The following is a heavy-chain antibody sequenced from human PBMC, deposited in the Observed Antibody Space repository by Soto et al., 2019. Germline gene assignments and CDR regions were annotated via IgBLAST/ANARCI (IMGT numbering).Heavy chain of an antibody. CDR1: GYSFTDYH. J-gene: IGHJ6*02. Sequence: ASVKVSCKASGYSFTDYHIHWVRQAPGQGLEWLGRLNPKSGGTSTAQKFQGWVTMTTDTSISTASMELTRLTSDDTAIYYCAMGDCRDCSKGVCCFFYNQEMDVWGQGTSVTIAS. D-gene: IGHD2-8*01. V-gene: IGHV1-2*04. CDR2: LNPKSGGT. CDR3: AMGDCRDCSKGVCCFFYNQEMDV.